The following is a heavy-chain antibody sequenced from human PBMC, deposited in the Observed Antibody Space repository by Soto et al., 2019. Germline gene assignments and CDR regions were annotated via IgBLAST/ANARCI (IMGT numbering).Heavy chain of an antibody. J-gene: IGHJ6*02. Sequence: VSLTCTVSGGSISSDDYYWNWIRQRPGKGLEWIGNIYYRGNTNYNPSLKSRIIMSMDMSENQFSLKLTSVTAADTAVYYCARGWEYYGMDVWGQGTTVTVSS. CDR1: GGSISSDDYY. CDR2: IYYRGNT. D-gene: IGHD1-26*01. V-gene: IGHV4-31*03. CDR3: ARGWEYYGMDV.